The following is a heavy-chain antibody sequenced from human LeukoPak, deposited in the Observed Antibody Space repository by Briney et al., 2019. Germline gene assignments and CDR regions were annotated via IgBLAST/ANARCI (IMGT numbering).Heavy chain of an antibody. V-gene: IGHV1-18*04. D-gene: IGHD5-12*01. CDR1: GYIFTSYG. J-gene: IGHJ6*04. Sequence: ASVKVSCKASGYIFTSYGISWVRQAPGQGLEWMGWISVYNGNTNYAQKLQGRVTMTTDTSTSTAYMELRSLRSDDTAVYYCARDFMLGDGGYVYYGMDVWGKGTTVTVSS. CDR3: ARDFMLGDGGYVYYGMDV. CDR2: ISVYNGNT.